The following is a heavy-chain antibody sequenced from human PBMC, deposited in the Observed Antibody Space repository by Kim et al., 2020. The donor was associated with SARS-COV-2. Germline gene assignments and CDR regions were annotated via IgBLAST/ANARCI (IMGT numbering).Heavy chain of an antibody. V-gene: IGHV3-74*01. CDR3: ARGEENLRYFDWLLLHP. J-gene: IGHJ5*02. CDR2: INSDGSST. CDR1: GFTFSSYW. Sequence: GGSLRLSCAASGFTFSSYWMHWVRQAPGKGLVWVSRINSDGSSTSYADSVKGRFTISRDNAKNTLYLQMNSLRAEDTAVYYCARGEENLRYFDWLLLHPWGQGPLVTVSS. D-gene: IGHD3-9*01.